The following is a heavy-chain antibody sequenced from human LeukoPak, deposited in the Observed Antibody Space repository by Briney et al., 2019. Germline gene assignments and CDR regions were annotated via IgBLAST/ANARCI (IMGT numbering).Heavy chain of an antibody. CDR1: GYTFTNYW. J-gene: IGHJ4*02. V-gene: IGHV5-51*01. Sequence: GESLKISCKGSGYTFTNYWIGWVRQMPGKGLEWMGIIYPGDADTRYSPSFQGQVTISADKSISTAYLQWSGLKASDTAMYYCARSVYNGYTGADYWGQGTLVTVSS. CDR3: ARSVYNGYTGADY. CDR2: IYPGDADT. D-gene: IGHD5-12*01.